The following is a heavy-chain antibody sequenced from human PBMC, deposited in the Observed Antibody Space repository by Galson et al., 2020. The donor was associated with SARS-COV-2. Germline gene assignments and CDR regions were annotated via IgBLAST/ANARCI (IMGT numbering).Heavy chain of an antibody. Sequence: GGSLRLSRAASGFTFDDYAMHWVRQAPGKGLEWVSGISWNSGSIGYADSVKGRFTISRDNAKNSLYLQMNSLRAEDTALYYCAKDAGAFDLWGRGTLVTVSS. CDR3: AKDAGAFDL. D-gene: IGHD7-27*01. CDR2: ISWNSGSI. J-gene: IGHJ2*01. CDR1: GFTFDDYA. V-gene: IGHV3-9*01.